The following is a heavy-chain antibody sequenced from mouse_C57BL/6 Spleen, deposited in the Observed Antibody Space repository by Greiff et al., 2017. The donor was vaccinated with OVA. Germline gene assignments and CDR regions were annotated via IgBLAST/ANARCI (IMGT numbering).Heavy chain of an antibody. Sequence: EVQLQQSGPELVKPGASVKIPCKASGYTFTDYNMDWVKQSHGKSLEWIGDINPNNGSTIYNQKFKGKATLTVDMSSSTAYMELRSLTSEDTAVYYCARSGTTTVVPRGYFDVWGTGTTVTVSS. CDR1: GYTFTDYN. D-gene: IGHD1-1*01. CDR2: INPNNGST. V-gene: IGHV1-18*01. CDR3: ARSGTTTVVPRGYFDV. J-gene: IGHJ1*03.